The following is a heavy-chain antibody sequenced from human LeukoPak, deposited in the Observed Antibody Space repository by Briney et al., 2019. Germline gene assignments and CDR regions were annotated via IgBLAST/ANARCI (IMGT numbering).Heavy chain of an antibody. D-gene: IGHD6-13*01. Sequence: GGSLRLSCAASGFTFTDYYMGWIRQAPGKGLEWVSYISTDTNHTDYADSVKGRFTISRDNSKNTLYLQMNSLRAEDTAVYYCARVLPAAGTLGYWGQGTLVTVSS. V-gene: IGHV3-11*06. CDR2: ISTDTNHT. CDR1: GFTFTDYY. CDR3: ARVLPAAGTLGY. J-gene: IGHJ4*02.